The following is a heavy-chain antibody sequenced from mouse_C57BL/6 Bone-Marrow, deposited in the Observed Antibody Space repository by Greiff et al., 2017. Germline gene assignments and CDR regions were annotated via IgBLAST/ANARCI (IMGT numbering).Heavy chain of an antibody. D-gene: IGHD1-1*01. CDR2: IDPENGDT. Sequence: EVQLQESGAELVRPGASVKLSCTASGFNIKDDYMHWVKQRPEQGLEWIGWIDPENGDTEYASKFQCKATITADTSSNTAYLQLSSLTSEDTAVYYCSTRITTVVAPFDDWGQGTTLPVSS. J-gene: IGHJ2*01. CDR1: GFNIKDDY. V-gene: IGHV14-4*01. CDR3: STRITTVVAPFDD.